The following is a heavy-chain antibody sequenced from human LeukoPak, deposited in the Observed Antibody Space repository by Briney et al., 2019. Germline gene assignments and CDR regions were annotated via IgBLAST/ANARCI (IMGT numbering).Heavy chain of an antibody. Sequence: SQTLSLTCTVSGGSISSGDYYWSWIRQPPGKGLEWIGYIYYSGSTYYSPSLKSRITISVDTSENQFSLKLSSVTAADTAVYYCARGGSGYDRYYFDYWGQGTLVTVSS. D-gene: IGHD5-12*01. CDR2: IYYSGST. CDR3: ARGGSGYDRYYFDY. CDR1: GGSISSGDYY. J-gene: IGHJ4*02. V-gene: IGHV4-30-4*01.